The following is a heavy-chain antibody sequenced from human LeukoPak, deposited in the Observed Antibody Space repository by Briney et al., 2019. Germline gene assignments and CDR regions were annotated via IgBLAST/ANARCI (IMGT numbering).Heavy chain of an antibody. CDR1: GFTFSNYW. D-gene: IGHD6-19*01. V-gene: IGHV3-7*05. J-gene: IGHJ4*02. Sequence: GGSLRLSCAASGFTFSNYWMRWVRQAPGKGLQWVANIKEDGSEKYYVDSVKGRFTISRDNAKNSLYLQMSSLTTEDTAVYYFASQFLWAAVPDTALDDWGQGTLVTVST. CDR3: ASQFLWAAVPDTALDD. CDR2: IKEDGSEK.